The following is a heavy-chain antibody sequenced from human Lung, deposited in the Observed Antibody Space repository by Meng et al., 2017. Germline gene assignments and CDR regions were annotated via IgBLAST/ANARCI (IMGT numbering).Heavy chain of an antibody. CDR1: GYTFTSYH. D-gene: IGHD6-6*01. CDR2: INPSAGST. CDR3: ARDKFSSDNYGLDV. J-gene: IGHJ6*02. Sequence: ASVKVSCKASGYTFTSYHIHWVRQAPGQGLEWMGIINPSAGSTSSAQKFQGRVTVTRDTSASTVYMELSSLTSDDTAVYYCARDKFSSDNYGLDVWGRGTTVTVSS. V-gene: IGHV1-46*01.